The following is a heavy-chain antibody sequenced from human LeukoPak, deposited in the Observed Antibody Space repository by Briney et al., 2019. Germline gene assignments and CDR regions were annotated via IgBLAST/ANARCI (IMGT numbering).Heavy chain of an antibody. J-gene: IGHJ5*02. CDR2: MNPNSGNT. CDR3: ARGYCSSTSCRGGWFDP. D-gene: IGHD2-2*01. V-gene: IGHV1-8*01. CDR1: GYTFTSHD. Sequence: GASVKVSCKASGYTFTSHDINWVRQATGQGLEWMGWMNPNSGNTGYAQKFQGRVTMTRNTSISTAYMELSSPRSEDTAVYYCARGYCSSTSCRGGWFDPWGQGTLVTVSS.